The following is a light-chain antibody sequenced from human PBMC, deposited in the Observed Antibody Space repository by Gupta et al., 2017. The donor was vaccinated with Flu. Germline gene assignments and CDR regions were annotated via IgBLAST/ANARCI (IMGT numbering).Light chain of an antibody. CDR3: KQYEAYPLT. Sequence: PSTLSASVGDRVTSNCRASKNSNSWLAWYQQKPGKAPKFLIYKASSLQSGVPSRFSGSGSGTQFTLNISRLQPDDDATYYCKQYEAYPLTFGGGTKVEIK. V-gene: IGKV1-5*03. CDR1: KNSNSW. J-gene: IGKJ4*01. CDR2: KAS.